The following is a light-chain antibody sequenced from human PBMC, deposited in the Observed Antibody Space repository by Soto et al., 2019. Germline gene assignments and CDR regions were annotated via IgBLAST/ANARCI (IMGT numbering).Light chain of an antibody. Sequence: ETVLTQSPGTLSLSPGERATLSCRASQSVSSSYLAWYQQKPGQAPRLLIYGASTRATGIPARFSGSGSGTEFTLAISSLQSEDFAVYYCQQYNNWPRTFGQGPKVDIK. J-gene: IGKJ1*01. CDR3: QQYNNWPRT. V-gene: IGKV3-15*01. CDR2: GAS. CDR1: QSVSSSY.